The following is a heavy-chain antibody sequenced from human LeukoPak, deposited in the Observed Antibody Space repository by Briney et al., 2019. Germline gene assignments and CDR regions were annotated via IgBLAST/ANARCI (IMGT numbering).Heavy chain of an antibody. CDR2: ISSSGSTI. V-gene: IGHV3-11*04. CDR1: GFTFSDYY. CDR3: VRDRYDILTGYNDAFDI. Sequence: GGSLRLSCAASGFTFSDYYMSWIRQAPGKGLEWVSYISSSGSTIYYADSVKGRFTISRDNAKNSLYLQMNSLRAEDTAVYYCVRDRYDILTGYNDAFDIWGQGTMVTVSS. D-gene: IGHD3-9*01. J-gene: IGHJ3*02.